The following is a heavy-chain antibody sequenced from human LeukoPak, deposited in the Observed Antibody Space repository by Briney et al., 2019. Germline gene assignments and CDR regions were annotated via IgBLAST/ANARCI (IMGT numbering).Heavy chain of an antibody. J-gene: IGHJ6*03. V-gene: IGHV4-30-4*08. CDR2: IYYSGST. Sequence: NPSETLSLTCTVSDGSISSGDYYWSWIRQPPGKGLEWIGYIYYSGSTYYNPSLKSRVTISVDTSKNQFSLKLSSVTAADTAVYYCARLYLIEDYDFWSGYSESMDVWGKGTTVTVSS. D-gene: IGHD3-3*01. CDR1: DGSISSGDYY. CDR3: ARLYLIEDYDFWSGYSESMDV.